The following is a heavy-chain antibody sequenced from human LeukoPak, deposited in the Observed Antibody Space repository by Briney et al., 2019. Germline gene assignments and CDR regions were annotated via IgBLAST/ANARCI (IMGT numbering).Heavy chain of an antibody. CDR1: GFTFSTYW. J-gene: IGHJ5*02. CDR3: ASLETWFDP. Sequence: GGSLRLSCAASGFTFSTYWMHWVRQAPGKGLVWVSLITGDGSSTNYADSVKGRFTISRDNAENTLYLQMNSLRAEDTAVYYCASLETWFDPWGQGTLVTVSS. V-gene: IGHV3-74*01. CDR2: ITGDGSST.